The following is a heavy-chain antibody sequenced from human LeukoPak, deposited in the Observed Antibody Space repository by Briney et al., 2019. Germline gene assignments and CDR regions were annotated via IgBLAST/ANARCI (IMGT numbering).Heavy chain of an antibody. Sequence: GASVKVSCKASGYTFTSYDINWVRQATGQGLEWMGWMNPNSGNTGYAQKFQGRVTINRDTSISTAYMELSGLRSEDTAVYFCARDCSRTSCYTRFDYWGQGTLVTVSS. CDR1: GYTFTSYD. CDR2: MNPNSGNT. V-gene: IGHV1-8*01. J-gene: IGHJ4*02. CDR3: ARDCSRTSCYTRFDY. D-gene: IGHD2-2*01.